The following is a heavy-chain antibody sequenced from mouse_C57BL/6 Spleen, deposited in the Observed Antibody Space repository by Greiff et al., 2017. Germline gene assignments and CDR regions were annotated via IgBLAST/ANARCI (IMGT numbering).Heavy chain of an antibody. J-gene: IGHJ3*01. CDR3: ARGGYDGYTWFAY. V-gene: IGHV1-61*01. CDR1: GYTFTSYW. CDR2: IYPSDSET. D-gene: IGHD2-3*01. Sequence: QVQLQQPGAELVRPGSSVKLSCKASGYTFTSYWMAWVTQRPGQGLEWIGNIYPSDSETHYNQKFKDKATLTVDKSSSTAYMQLSSLTSEDSAVYYCARGGYDGYTWFAYWGQGTLVTVSA.